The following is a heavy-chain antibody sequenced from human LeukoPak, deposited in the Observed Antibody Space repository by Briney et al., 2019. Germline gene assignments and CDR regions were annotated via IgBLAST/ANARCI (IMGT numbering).Heavy chain of an antibody. CDR1: GYSFTTYG. V-gene: IGHV1-18*01. CDR2: ISTYSGNT. CDR3: ARDRGYSSGWYKSPTNQVYMDV. J-gene: IGHJ6*03. D-gene: IGHD6-19*01. Sequence: GASVKVSCKASGYSFTTYGITWVRQAPGQGLEWMGWISTYSGNTNYAQKLQGRVTMTTDTSTSTAYMELRSLRSDDTAVYYCARDRGYSSGWYKSPTNQVYMDVWGKGTTVTVSS.